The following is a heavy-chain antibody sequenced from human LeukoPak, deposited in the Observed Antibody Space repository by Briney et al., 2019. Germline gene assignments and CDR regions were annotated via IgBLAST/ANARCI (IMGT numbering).Heavy chain of an antibody. J-gene: IGHJ4*02. CDR3: TRDREHGTQDS. CDR1: GGSFTDYY. V-gene: IGHV4-39*07. CDR2: NRGNT. D-gene: IGHD1-26*01. Sequence: PSETLSLTCTVSGGSFTDYYWGWIRQPPGKGLEWIGSNRGNTFYNPSLRNRVSISIDTSKGRFSLNLNSVTAADTAVYFCTRDREHGTQDSWGQGTLVTVS.